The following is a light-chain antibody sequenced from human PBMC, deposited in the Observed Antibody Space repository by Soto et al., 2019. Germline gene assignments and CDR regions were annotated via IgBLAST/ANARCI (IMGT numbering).Light chain of an antibody. V-gene: IGKV1-5*03. J-gene: IGKJ1*01. CDR2: KAS. Sequence: DIPMTQSPSTLSASVGDRATITCRASQSISSWLAWYQQKPGKAPKSLIYKASSLESGVPSRFSGSGSGIEFTLTISSLQPDDFATYHCQQYNSYPWTFGQGTKVEIK. CDR1: QSISSW. CDR3: QQYNSYPWT.